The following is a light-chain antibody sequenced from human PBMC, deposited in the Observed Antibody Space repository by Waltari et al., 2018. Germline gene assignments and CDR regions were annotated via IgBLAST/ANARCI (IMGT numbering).Light chain of an antibody. J-gene: IGKJ1*01. Sequence: IQMTQSPASLPASVGDTVTFTCRASQAISNYLAWYQQKPGKAPKPLIHYASKLESGVPSRVSGSGSGTDFTLTISSLQPEDFATYFCQQHNSYPWTFGQGTKVEIK. CDR2: YAS. CDR1: QAISNY. V-gene: IGKV1-16*01. CDR3: QQHNSYPWT.